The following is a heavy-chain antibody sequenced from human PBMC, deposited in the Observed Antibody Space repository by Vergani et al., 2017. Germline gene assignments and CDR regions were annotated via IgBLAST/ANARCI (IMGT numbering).Heavy chain of an antibody. Sequence: EVQLLESGGGLVKPGGSLRLSCAASGFTFSSYAMSWVRQAPGKGLEWVSAISGSGGSTYYADSVKGRFTISRDNSKNTLYLQMNGLRAEDTAVYYCAKGVGYYDSSGYCDYWGQGTLVTVSS. D-gene: IGHD3-22*01. CDR3: AKGVGYYDSSGYCDY. V-gene: IGHV3-23*01. J-gene: IGHJ4*02. CDR1: GFTFSSYA. CDR2: ISGSGGST.